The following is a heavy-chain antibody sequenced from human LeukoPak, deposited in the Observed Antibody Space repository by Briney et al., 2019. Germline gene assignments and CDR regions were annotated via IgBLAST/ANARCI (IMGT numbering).Heavy chain of an antibody. CDR1: GFTFSSYA. V-gene: IGHV3-23*01. Sequence: GGSLRLSCAASGFTFSSYAMSWVRQAPGKGLEWVSAISGSGGSTYYAGSVKGRFTISRDNSKNTLYLQMNSLRAEDTAVYYCANHGYGYSYGMDVWGQGTTVTVSS. J-gene: IGHJ6*02. CDR3: ANHGYGYSYGMDV. CDR2: ISGSGGST. D-gene: IGHD5-18*01.